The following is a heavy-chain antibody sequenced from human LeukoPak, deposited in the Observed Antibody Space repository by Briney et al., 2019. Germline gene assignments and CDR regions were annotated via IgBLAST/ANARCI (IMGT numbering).Heavy chain of an antibody. V-gene: IGHV4-4*07. CDR2: IYTSGST. D-gene: IGHD3-10*01. J-gene: IGHJ6*02. CDR3: ASGEGSDPYYYYGMDV. CDR1: GGSISSYY. Sequence: PSETLSLTCTVSGGSISSYYWSWIRQPAGKGLEWIGRIYTSGSTNYNPSLKSRVTMSVDTSKNQSSLKLSSVTAADTAVYYCASGEGSDPYYYYGMDVWGQGTTVTVSS.